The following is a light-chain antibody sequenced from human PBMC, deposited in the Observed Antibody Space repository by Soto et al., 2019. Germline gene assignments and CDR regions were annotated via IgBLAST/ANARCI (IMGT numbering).Light chain of an antibody. J-gene: IGKJ3*01. CDR2: DAS. Sequence: EIVLTQSPGTLSLSPGERAILSCRASQSVSSSFLAWYQQKPGRTPRLLIYDASSRATGIPDRFSGSGSGTDFTLTIDRLEPEDFAVYYCQHYGRSPGLFTFGPGTKGDIK. CDR1: QSVSSSF. CDR3: QHYGRSPGLFT. V-gene: IGKV3-20*01.